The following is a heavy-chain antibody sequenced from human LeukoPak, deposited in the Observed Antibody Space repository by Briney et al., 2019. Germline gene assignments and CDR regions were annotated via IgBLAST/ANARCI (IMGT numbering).Heavy chain of an antibody. CDR3: TKLKSWNGDGYFDA. CDR1: GFSLSSKY. D-gene: IGHD1-1*01. J-gene: IGHJ4*02. V-gene: IGHV3-53*01. CDR2: IYSGGTT. Sequence: GGSLRLSCAASGFSLSSKYMSWVRQPAGKGLEWVSVIYSGGTTFYAGSVKGRFTISRNNSKNSLYLQMNSLRPDDTAVYYCTKLKSWNGDGYFDAWGPGTLVTVSS.